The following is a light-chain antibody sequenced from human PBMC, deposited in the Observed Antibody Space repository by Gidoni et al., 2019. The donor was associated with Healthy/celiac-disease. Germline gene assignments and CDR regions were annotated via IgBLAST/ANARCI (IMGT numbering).Light chain of an antibody. V-gene: IGKV3-11*01. CDR3: QQRSNWPT. CDR2: DAS. Sequence: IVLTTSPATLSLSPGERATLSCRASQSVSSYLAWYQQKPGQAPRLLIYDASNRATGIPARFSGSGSGTDFTLTISSLEPEDFAVYYCQQRSNWPTFGQXTRLEIK. CDR1: QSVSSY. J-gene: IGKJ5*01.